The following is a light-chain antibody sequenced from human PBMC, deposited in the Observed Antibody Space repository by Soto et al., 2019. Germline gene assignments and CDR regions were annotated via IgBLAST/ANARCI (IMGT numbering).Light chain of an antibody. Sequence: DIQMTQSPSSLSASVGDRVTITCRASQGISNYLVWYQQKPGKVPTLLIYAASTLQSGGPSRFGCSGSGTDFTLNISSLKSEDVVTDYCQDYKGAPWTCGQGIKVEIK. CDR2: AAS. V-gene: IGKV1-27*01. J-gene: IGKJ1*01. CDR3: QDYKGAPWT. CDR1: QGISNY.